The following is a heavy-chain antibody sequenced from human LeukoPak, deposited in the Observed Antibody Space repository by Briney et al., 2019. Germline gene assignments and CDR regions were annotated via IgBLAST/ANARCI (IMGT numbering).Heavy chain of an antibody. J-gene: IGHJ6*02. CDR3: ARYSNYGGYYGMDV. CDR1: GGSISSYY. D-gene: IGHD4-11*01. Sequence: PSETLSLTCTVSGGSISSYYWSWIRQPPGKGLEWIGYIYYSGSTNYNPSLKSRVTISVDTSKNRFSLKLSSVTAADTAVFYCARYSNYGGYYGMDVWGQGTTVTVSS. V-gene: IGHV4-59*01. CDR2: IYYSGST.